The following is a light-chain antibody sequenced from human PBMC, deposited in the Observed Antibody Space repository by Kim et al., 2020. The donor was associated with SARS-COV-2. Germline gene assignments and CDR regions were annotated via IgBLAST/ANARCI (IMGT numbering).Light chain of an antibody. J-gene: IGKJ4*01. V-gene: IGKV3-11*01. Sequence: EIVLTQSPVTLSLSPGEGASLSCRASQSVSNYLAWYQQTPGQTPRLLIYDASNRATGIPARFSGSGSGTDFTLTISSLEPEDFAVYYCQQRSTWPLTFGGGTKLEI. CDR3: QQRSTWPLT. CDR1: QSVSNY. CDR2: DAS.